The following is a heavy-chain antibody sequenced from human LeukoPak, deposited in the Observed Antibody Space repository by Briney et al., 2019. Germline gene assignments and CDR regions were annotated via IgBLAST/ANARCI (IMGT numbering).Heavy chain of an antibody. J-gene: IGHJ4*02. Sequence: SETLSLTCAVYGGSFSGYYWSWIRQPPGKGLEWIGETNHSGSTNYNPSLKSRVTISVDTSKNQFSLKLSSVTAADTAVYYCARGPNFDYWGQGTLVTVSS. V-gene: IGHV4-34*01. CDR2: TNHSGST. CDR1: GGSFSGYY. CDR3: ARGPNFDY.